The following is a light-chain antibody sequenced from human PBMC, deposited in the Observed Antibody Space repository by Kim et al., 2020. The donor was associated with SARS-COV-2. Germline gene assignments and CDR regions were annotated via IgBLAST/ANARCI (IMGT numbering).Light chain of an antibody. Sequence: SSELTQDPAVSVALGQTVRITCQADSLRSFYASWYQQKPGQAPVLVIYGKDNRPSGIPDRFSGSSSGNTASLTITGAQAEDEADYYCNSRDNSGNHLTVF. CDR3: NSRDNSGNHLTV. CDR1: SLRSFY. V-gene: IGLV3-19*01. J-gene: IGLJ2*01. CDR2: GKD.